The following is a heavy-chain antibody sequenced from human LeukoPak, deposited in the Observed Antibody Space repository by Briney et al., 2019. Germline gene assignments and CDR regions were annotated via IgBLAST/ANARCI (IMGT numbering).Heavy chain of an antibody. CDR1: GYTFTVYY. D-gene: IGHD1-26*01. J-gene: IGHJ5*02. V-gene: IGHV1-2*02. Sequence: ASVKVSCKASGYTFTVYYIHWVRQAPGQGLEWMGWINPNSGGINYAQKFQGRVTMTRDTSISAAYMQLSSLRSDDTAVYYCARGWNGGSLNWFDPWGQGTLVAVSS. CDR3: ARGWNGGSLNWFDP. CDR2: INPNSGGI.